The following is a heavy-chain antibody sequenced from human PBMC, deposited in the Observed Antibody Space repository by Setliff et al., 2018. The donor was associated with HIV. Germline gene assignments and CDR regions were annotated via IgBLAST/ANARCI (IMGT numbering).Heavy chain of an antibody. D-gene: IGHD2-2*01. CDR3: ARPQYPGYYFDY. Sequence: LSLTCTVSGDSTSSSSYYWGWIRQPPGKGLEWIGSIFYSGNTYYKPSLKSRVTISVDTSKNQFSLKLSSVTAADTAVYYCARPQYPGYYFDYWGQGTLVTVSS. CDR1: GDSTSSSSYY. J-gene: IGHJ4*02. V-gene: IGHV4-39*01. CDR2: IFYSGNT.